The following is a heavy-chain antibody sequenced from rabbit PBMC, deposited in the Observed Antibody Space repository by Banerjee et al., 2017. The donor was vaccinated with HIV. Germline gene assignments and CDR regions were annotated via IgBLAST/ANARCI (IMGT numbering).Heavy chain of an antibody. CDR3: GRDRDGDAGYGSMDL. CDR2: IYSSNGGK. Sequence: QLVESGAGLVQPVGSLPLPCLASVSDIRRTALFCVRPAPGKGLEWIACIYSSNGGKRYARRGKGRRFSIRKTSPNTVDLKMTSLTGADTATYFCGRDRDGDAGYGSMDLWGQGTLVTVS. J-gene: IGHJ6*01. V-gene: IGHV1S47*01. D-gene: IGHD6-1*01. CDR1: VSDIRRTA.